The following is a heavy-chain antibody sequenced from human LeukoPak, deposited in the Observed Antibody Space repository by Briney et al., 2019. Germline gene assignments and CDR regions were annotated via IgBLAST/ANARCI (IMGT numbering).Heavy chain of an antibody. Sequence: GGSLRLSCEASGFTFTSYWMTWVRQAPGKGLEWVADINQDGSAKYYVDSVKGRFTISRDDAKNSLYLQMDSLRADDTAVYYCARVAAAGRGLDYWGQGALVTVSS. CDR3: ARVAAAGRGLDY. CDR1: GFTFTSYW. D-gene: IGHD6-13*01. CDR2: INQDGSAK. V-gene: IGHV3-7*01. J-gene: IGHJ4*02.